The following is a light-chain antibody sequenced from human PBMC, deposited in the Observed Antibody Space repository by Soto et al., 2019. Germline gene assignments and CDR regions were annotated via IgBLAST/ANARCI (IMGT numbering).Light chain of an antibody. J-gene: IGKJ5*01. V-gene: IGKV3-20*01. CDR1: QSVSSSY. CDR2: GAS. CDR3: QQYGSSRSIT. Sequence: EIVDTQAPATLSVSPREIANLSCRAIQSVSSSYLAWYQQKPGQAPRLLIYGASSRATGIPDRFSGSGSGTDFTLTISSLEPEDFAVYYCQQYGSSRSITFGQGTRLEIK.